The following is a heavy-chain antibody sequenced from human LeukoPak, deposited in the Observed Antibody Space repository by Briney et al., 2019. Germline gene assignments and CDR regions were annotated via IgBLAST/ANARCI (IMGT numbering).Heavy chain of an antibody. CDR1: GYTFTSYD. V-gene: IGHV1-8*03. CDR3: ARASYYDFWSGYEKYNWFDP. Sequence: ASVKVSCKASGYTFTSYDINWVRQATGQGLEWMGWINPNSVNTGYAQKFQGRVTITRNTSISTAYMELSRLRSDDTAVYYCARASYYDFWSGYEKYNWFDPWGQGTLVTVSS. J-gene: IGHJ5*02. CDR2: INPNSVNT. D-gene: IGHD3-3*01.